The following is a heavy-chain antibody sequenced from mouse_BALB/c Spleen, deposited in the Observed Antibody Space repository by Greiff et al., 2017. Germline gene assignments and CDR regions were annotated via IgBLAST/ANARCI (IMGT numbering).Heavy chain of an antibody. D-gene: IGHD1-1*01. J-gene: IGHJ3*01. CDR2: ISYSGST. Sequence: EVMLVESGPGLVKPSQSLSLTCTVTGYSITSDYAWNWIRQFPGNKLEWMGYISYSGSTSYNPSLKSRISITRDTSKNQFFLQLNSVTTEDTATYYCAREGGTAWFAYWGQGTLVTVSA. CDR3: AREGGTAWFAY. CDR1: GYSITSDYA. V-gene: IGHV3-2*02.